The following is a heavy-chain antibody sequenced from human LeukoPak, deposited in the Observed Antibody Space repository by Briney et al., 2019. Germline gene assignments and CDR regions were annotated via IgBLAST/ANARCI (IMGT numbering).Heavy chain of an antibody. J-gene: IGHJ4*02. D-gene: IGHD3-22*01. CDR1: GFTFSSYS. CDR3: ARGAEYYYDSSGYFPFDY. V-gene: IGHV3-21*01. CDR2: ITSGGHI. Sequence: PGGSLRLSCAASGFTFSSYSTNWVRQAPGKGLEWVSSITSGGHIYYPDSLKGRFTISRDNAKNSLYLQMNSLRAEDTAIYYCARGAEYYYDSSGYFPFDYWGQGTLVTVSS.